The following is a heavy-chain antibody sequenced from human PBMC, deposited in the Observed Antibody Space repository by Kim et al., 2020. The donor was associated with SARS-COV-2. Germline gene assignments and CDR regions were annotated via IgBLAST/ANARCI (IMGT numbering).Heavy chain of an antibody. CDR2: INSDGSST. CDR3: ARRWDYDSRTFDY. J-gene: IGHJ4*02. D-gene: IGHD3-22*01. CDR1: GFTFSSYW. Sequence: GGSLRLSCVASGFTFSSYWMHWVRQAPGKGLVWVSRINSDGSSTNYADSVKGRFTISRDNAKNTLYLQMNSLRDEDRAVYYCARRWDYDSRTFDYWGQGTLVTVSS. V-gene: IGHV3-74*01.